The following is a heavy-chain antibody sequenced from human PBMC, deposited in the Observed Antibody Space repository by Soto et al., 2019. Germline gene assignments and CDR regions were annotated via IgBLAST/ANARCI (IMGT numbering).Heavy chain of an antibody. Sequence: SVKVSCKASGGTFSSYAISWVRQAPGQGLEWMGGIIPIFGTANYAQKFQGRVTITADESTSTAYMELSSLRSEDTAVYYCAREDGSSSSFDYYYGMDIWGQGTTVTV. CDR3: AREDGSSSSFDYYYGMDI. J-gene: IGHJ6*02. CDR2: IIPIFGTA. D-gene: IGHD6-13*01. CDR1: GGTFSSYA. V-gene: IGHV1-69*13.